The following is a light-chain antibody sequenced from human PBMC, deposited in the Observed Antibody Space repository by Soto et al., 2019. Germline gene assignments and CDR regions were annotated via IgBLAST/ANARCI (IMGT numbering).Light chain of an antibody. V-gene: IGKV4-1*01. J-gene: IGKJ1*01. CDR3: QQYYSGPQWT. CDR1: QSILYSSNNKNY. CDR2: WAS. Sequence: DIVMSQSPDSLAVSLGERATINCKSSQSILYSSNNKNYLAWYQHKPGQPPKLLIYWASTRESGVPARFSGSGSGTDFTLTISSLQAEDVAVYYCQQYYSGPQWTFGHGTKVDIK.